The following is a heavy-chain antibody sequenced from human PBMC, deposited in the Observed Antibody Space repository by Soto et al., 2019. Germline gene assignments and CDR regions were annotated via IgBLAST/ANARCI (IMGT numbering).Heavy chain of an antibody. J-gene: IGHJ4*02. CDR1: GFTFSSYE. D-gene: IGHD3-10*01. Sequence: GGSLRLSCAASGFTFSSYEMNWVRQAPGKGLEWVSYISSSGSTIYYADSVKGRFTISRDNAKNSLYLQMNSLSAEDTAVYYCAKEYGRLDYWGQGTLVTVSS. CDR3: AKEYGRLDY. V-gene: IGHV3-48*03. CDR2: ISSSGSTI.